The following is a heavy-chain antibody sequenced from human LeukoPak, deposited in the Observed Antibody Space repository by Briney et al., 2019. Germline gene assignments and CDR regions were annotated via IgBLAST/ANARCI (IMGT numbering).Heavy chain of an antibody. CDR1: GDSFSGYY. J-gene: IGHJ4*02. D-gene: IGHD6-6*01. CDR3: ATPRRAARPQRTYHFDY. V-gene: IGHV4-34*01. CDR2: INHSGST. Sequence: PSETLSLTCAVYGDSFSGYYWSWVPQPPGKGLEGIGEINHSGSTNYNPSLKSRVNISVDTSKKQFSLKLSSVTAAETAVYYCATPRRAARPQRTYHFDYWGQGTLVTVSS.